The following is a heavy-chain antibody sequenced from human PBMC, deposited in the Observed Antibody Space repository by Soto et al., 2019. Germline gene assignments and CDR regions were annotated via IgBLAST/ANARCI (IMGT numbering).Heavy chain of an antibody. J-gene: IGHJ4*02. D-gene: IGHD3-10*01. CDR3: ASMGYHYGSGSYPLDY. V-gene: IGHV4-59*08. Sequence: WTWLRQPPGKGLEWSGFMYHSGHTHYNPSLKSRVTISLDTSKNQFSLNLRSVTAADTAVYYCASMGYHYGSGSYPLDYWGQGTLVTVSS. CDR2: MYHSGHT.